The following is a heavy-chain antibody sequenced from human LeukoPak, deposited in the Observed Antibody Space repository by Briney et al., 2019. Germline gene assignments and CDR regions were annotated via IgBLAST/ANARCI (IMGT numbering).Heavy chain of an antibody. CDR2: ISYDGSNK. CDR1: GFTFSSYA. Sequence: PGGSLRLSCAASGFTFSSYAMHWVRQAPGKGLEWVAVISYDGSNKYYADSVKGRFTISRDNSKNTLYLQMNSLRAEDTAVYYCARDLFSERSIVVVPAAMRGFDYWGQGTLVTVSS. V-gene: IGHV3-30-3*01. CDR3: ARDLFSERSIVVVPAAMRGFDY. D-gene: IGHD2-2*01. J-gene: IGHJ4*02.